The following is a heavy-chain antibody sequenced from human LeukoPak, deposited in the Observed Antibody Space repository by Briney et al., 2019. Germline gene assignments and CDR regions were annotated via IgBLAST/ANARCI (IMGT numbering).Heavy chain of an antibody. Sequence: LSLTCAVYGGSFSGYYWSWIRQPPGKGLEWVAVISYDGSNKYYADSVKGRFTISRDNSKNTLYLQMNSLRAEDTAVYYCARDMYYYDSSGYYWGSIAFDIWGQGTMVTVSS. CDR1: GGSFSGYY. CDR2: ISYDGSNK. V-gene: IGHV3-30*03. D-gene: IGHD3-22*01. CDR3: ARDMYYYDSSGYYWGSIAFDI. J-gene: IGHJ3*02.